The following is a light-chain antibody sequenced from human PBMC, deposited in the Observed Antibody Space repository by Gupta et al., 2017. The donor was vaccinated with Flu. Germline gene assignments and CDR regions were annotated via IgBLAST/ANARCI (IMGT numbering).Light chain of an antibody. CDR1: NMGSKG. Sequence: SYVLTQPPSVSGAPGQTARITSGGNNMGSKGVRWYQQRPGQAPALVVYDDSDRPSGIPERFSGSNSGNTATPTISRVEAGDEADYYGQAWDSSSDHLYVFGTVTKV. J-gene: IGLJ1*01. CDR2: DDS. CDR3: QAWDSSSDHLYV. V-gene: IGLV3-21*02.